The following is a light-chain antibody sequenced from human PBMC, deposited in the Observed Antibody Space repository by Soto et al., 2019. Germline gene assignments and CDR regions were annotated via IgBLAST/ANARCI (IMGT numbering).Light chain of an antibody. Sequence: EIVLTQSPGTLSLSPGERATLSCRASQSVTSGYLAWYQQKPGQAPRLLIYGASSRATGIPDRFSGSGSGTDFTLTISRLKPEEFAVYYCQQYGSSPTFGQGTKVEIK. CDR3: QQYGSSPT. J-gene: IGKJ1*01. CDR1: QSVTSGY. V-gene: IGKV3-20*01. CDR2: GAS.